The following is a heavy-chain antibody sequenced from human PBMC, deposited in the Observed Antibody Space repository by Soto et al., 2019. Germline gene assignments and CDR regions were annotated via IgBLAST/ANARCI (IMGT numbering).Heavy chain of an antibody. D-gene: IGHD3-3*01. CDR1: GGTFSSYA. V-gene: IGHV1-69*01. CDR2: IIPIFGTA. J-gene: IGHJ6*02. Sequence: QVQLVQSGAEVKKPGSSVKVSCKASGGTFSSYAISWVRQAPGQGLDWMVGIIPIFGTANYAQKFQGRVTITADESTSTAYMELSSLRSEDTAVYYCARGSFGTIFGVPNYYGMDVWGQGTTVTVSS. CDR3: ARGSFGTIFGVPNYYGMDV.